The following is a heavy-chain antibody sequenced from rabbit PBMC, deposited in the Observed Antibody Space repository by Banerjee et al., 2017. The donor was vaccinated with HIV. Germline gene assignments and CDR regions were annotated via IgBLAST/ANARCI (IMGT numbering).Heavy chain of an antibody. CDR2: IYNGDGTT. CDR3: ARSYYTFGDIGAAYAPSGVDL. J-gene: IGHJ4*01. D-gene: IGHD6-1*01. V-gene: IGHV1S40*01. CDR1: GFSFSSSYW. Sequence: QSLEESGGDLVKPGASLTLTCTASGFSFSSSYWICWVRQAPGKGLEWIACIYNGDGTTYYASWAKGRFTISSDNAQNTVDLQLHSLTAADTATYFCARSYYTFGDIGAAYAPSGVDLWGQGTLVTVS.